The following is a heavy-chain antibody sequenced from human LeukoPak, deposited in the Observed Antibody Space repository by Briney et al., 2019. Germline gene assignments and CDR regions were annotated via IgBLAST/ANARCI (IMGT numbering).Heavy chain of an antibody. CDR2: ISAYNGNT. CDR3: AIGKYSGSYSDY. V-gene: IGHV1-18*01. J-gene: IGHJ4*02. D-gene: IGHD1-26*01. Sequence: ASVKVSCKASGYTFTSYGISWVRQAPGQGLEWVGWISAYNGNTNYAQKLQGRVTMTTDTSTSTAYMELRSLRSDDTAVYYCAIGKYSGSYSDYWGQGTLVTVSS. CDR1: GYTFTSYG.